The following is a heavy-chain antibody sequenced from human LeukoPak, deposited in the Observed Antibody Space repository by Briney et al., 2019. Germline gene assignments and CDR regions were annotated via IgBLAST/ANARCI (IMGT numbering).Heavy chain of an antibody. Sequence: GGSLRLSCAASGFTFSSYSMNWVRQTPGKGLEWLSYISTSRSSIHYADSVRGRFTVSRDNAKSLLYLQMNSLRAEDTAIYYCARGSDAYCGGDCYSLGYWGQGTLVTVSS. D-gene: IGHD2-21*02. CDR3: ARGSDAYCGGDCYSLGY. V-gene: IGHV3-48*04. J-gene: IGHJ4*02. CDR2: ISTSRSSI. CDR1: GFTFSSYS.